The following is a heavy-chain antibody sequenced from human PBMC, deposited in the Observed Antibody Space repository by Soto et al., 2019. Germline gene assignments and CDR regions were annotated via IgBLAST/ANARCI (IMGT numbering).Heavy chain of an antibody. CDR2: SIPIFGTA. CDR1: GGAFNNYP. Sequence: ASVKVSCKAAGGAFNNYPITWVRQAPGQGLEWMGGSIPIFGTANYAQKFQGRVTISVDESTSTAYMELSSLRSEDTAVYYCARGRGYSGDDHYYYFDMDVWGQGTTVTVS. V-gene: IGHV1-69*13. D-gene: IGHD5-12*01. CDR3: ARGRGYSGDDHYYYFDMDV. J-gene: IGHJ6*02.